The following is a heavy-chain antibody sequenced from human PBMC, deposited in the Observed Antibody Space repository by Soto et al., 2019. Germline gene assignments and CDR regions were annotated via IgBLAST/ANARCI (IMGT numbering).Heavy chain of an antibody. V-gene: IGHV3-23*01. CDR1: GFTFSSYA. CDR3: AKVYILTIIVGMYDF. CDR2: ISGSGGST. D-gene: IGHD3-22*01. J-gene: IGHJ4*02. Sequence: PVGSLRLSCAASGFTFSSYAMSWVRQAPGKGLKWVSGISGSGGSTHYADSVKGRFTISRDNSKNTLYLQMNSLRAEDTAVYYCAKVYILTIIVGMYDFWGQGTLVTVSS.